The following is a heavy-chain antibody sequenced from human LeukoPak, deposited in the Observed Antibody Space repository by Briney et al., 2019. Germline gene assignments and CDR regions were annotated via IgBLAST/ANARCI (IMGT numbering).Heavy chain of an antibody. J-gene: IGHJ5*01. Sequence: GGSLRLSCAASRFIFSSYDMNWVRQAPGKGLERVSYISSSGNTMYYADSVKGRFTISRDNSKNSLYLQMNSLRAEDTAIYYCARDIGSYSGSYYDSWGQGTLVTVSS. D-gene: IGHD1-26*01. CDR1: RFIFSSYD. CDR2: ISSSGNTM. V-gene: IGHV3-48*03. CDR3: ARDIGSYSGSYYDS.